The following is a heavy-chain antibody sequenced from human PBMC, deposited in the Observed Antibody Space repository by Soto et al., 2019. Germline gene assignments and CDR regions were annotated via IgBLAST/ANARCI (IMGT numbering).Heavy chain of an antibody. CDR2: ISGSGGST. V-gene: IGHV3-23*01. D-gene: IGHD2-21*02. J-gene: IGHJ4*02. CDR3: ANFVFDWGGDCYEYFFDY. CDR1: GFTFSSYA. Sequence: EVQLLESGGGLVQPGGSLRLSCAASGFTFSSYAMSWVRQAPGKGLEWVSAISGSGGSTYYADSVKARFTISRDNSKNTLYLPMSSRRAGDTAVYCCANFVFDWGGDCYEYFFDYWGQGTLVSVSS.